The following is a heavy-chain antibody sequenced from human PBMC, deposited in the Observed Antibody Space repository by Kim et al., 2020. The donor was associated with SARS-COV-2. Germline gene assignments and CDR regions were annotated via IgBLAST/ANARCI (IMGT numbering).Heavy chain of an antibody. Sequence: YSPSFQGQVTISADKSISTAYLQWGSLKASDTAMYYCARLQPLRADYFDYWGQGTLVTVSS. CDR3: ARLQPLRADYFDY. J-gene: IGHJ4*02. V-gene: IGHV5-51*01. D-gene: IGHD2-2*01.